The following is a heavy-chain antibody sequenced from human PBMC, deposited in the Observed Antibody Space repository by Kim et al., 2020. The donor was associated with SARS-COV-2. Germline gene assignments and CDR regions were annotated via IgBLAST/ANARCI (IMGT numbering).Heavy chain of an antibody. CDR1: GFTFSSYA. CDR2: ISSNGGST. D-gene: IGHD6-19*01. V-gene: IGHV3-64D*06. Sequence: GGSLRLSCSASGFTFSSYAMHWVRQAPGKGLEYVSAISSNGGSTYYADSVKGRFTISRDNSKNTLYLQMSSLRAEDTAVYYCVKGRQWLVPRFDYWGQGTLVTVSS. CDR3: VKGRQWLVPRFDY. J-gene: IGHJ4*02.